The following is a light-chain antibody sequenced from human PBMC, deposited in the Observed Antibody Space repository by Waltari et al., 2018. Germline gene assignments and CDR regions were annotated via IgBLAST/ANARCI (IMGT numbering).Light chain of an antibody. Sequence: QSVLTQPPSASGTPGQRVTISCSGSSSTIGSNYVYWYQHLPGTAPKLLIYRKDQRPSGGPDRFSGSKSGTSASLAISERRSEDEADYYCVAWDDSLSATVFGGGTKLTVL. J-gene: IGLJ3*02. V-gene: IGLV1-47*01. CDR1: SSTIGSNY. CDR2: RKD. CDR3: VAWDDSLSATV.